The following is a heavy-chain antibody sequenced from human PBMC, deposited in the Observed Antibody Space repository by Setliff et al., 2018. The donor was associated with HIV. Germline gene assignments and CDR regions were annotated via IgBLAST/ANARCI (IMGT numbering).Heavy chain of an antibody. CDR1: GGSISSGGYS. CDR3: ARHSDIAARRTYFDY. CDR2: IYASGNT. Sequence: SETLSLTCAVSGGSISSGGYSWSWIRQPAGKGLEWIGRIYASGNTNYNPSLKGRVTISIDTSKNQFSLRLTSVTAADTAVYYCARHSDIAARRTYFDYWGQGTLVTVSS. J-gene: IGHJ4*02. D-gene: IGHD6-6*01. V-gene: IGHV4-61*02.